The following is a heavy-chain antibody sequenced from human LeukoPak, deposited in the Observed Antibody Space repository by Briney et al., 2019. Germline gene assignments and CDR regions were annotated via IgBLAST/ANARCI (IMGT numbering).Heavy chain of an antibody. J-gene: IGHJ6*03. CDR2: IIPIFGTA. CDR1: GGTFSSYA. CDR3: ARNGGVSGALDYYYMDV. Sequence: GASVKVSCKASGGTFSSYAISWVRQAPGQGLEWMGGIIPIFGTANYAQKFQGRVTITADKSTSTAYMELSSLRSEDTAVYYCARNGGVSGALDYYYMDVWGKGTTVTVSS. V-gene: IGHV1-69*06. D-gene: IGHD3-16*01.